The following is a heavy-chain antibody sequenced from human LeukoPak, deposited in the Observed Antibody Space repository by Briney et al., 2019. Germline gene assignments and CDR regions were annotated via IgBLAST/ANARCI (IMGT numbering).Heavy chain of an antibody. D-gene: IGHD5-24*01. Sequence: GGSLRLSCAASGFTFSSYSVIWARQAPGKGLEWVPYVSSSGTTTYYADSVKGRFTISRDNGKNLVSLQMNSLRDEDTAVYYCARADRDGNKRFLDWGQGTLVTVSS. CDR3: ARADRDGNKRFLD. CDR2: VSSSGTTT. CDR1: GFTFSSYS. J-gene: IGHJ4*02. V-gene: IGHV3-48*02.